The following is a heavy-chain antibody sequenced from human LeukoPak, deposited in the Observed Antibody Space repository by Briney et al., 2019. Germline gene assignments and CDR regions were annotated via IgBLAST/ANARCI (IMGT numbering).Heavy chain of an antibody. Sequence: PSETLSLTCTVSGGSISSYYWSWIRQPPGKGLEWIGYIYYSGSTNYNPSLKSRVTISVDTSKNQFSLKLSSVTAADTAVYYCARQYRLWLGEHGKSWFDPWGQGTLVTVSS. CDR2: IYYSGST. V-gene: IGHV4-59*08. D-gene: IGHD3-10*01. CDR3: ARQYRLWLGEHGKSWFDP. CDR1: GGSISSYY. J-gene: IGHJ5*02.